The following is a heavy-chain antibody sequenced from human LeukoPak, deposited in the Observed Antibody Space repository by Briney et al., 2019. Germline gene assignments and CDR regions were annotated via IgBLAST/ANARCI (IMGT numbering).Heavy chain of an antibody. Sequence: ASVKVSCKTSGYTFTGYYMHWVRQAPGQGLEWMGWINPNSGGTNYAQKFQGRVTMTRDTSISTAYMELSRLRSDDTAVYYCAREQPDTMIVVSWGQGTLVTVSS. J-gene: IGHJ4*02. CDR1: GYTFTGYY. D-gene: IGHD3-22*01. CDR3: AREQPDTMIVVS. CDR2: INPNSGGT. V-gene: IGHV1-2*02.